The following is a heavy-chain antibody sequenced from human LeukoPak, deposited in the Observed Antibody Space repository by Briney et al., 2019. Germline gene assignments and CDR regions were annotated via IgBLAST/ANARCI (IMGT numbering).Heavy chain of an antibody. CDR2: INHSGST. J-gene: IGHJ5*02. CDR3: ARWGRDYGGNLRRFDP. D-gene: IGHD4-23*01. V-gene: IGHV4-34*01. Sequence: PSETLSLTCAVYGGSSSGYYWSWIRQPPGKGLEWIGEINHSGSTNYNPSLKSRVTISVDTSKNQFSLKLSSVTAADTAVYYCARWGRDYGGNLRRFDPWGQGTLVTVSS. CDR1: GGSSSGYY.